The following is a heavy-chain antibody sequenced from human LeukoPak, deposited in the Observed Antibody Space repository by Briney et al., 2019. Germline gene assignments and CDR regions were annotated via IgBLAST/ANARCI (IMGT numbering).Heavy chain of an antibody. V-gene: IGHV4-34*01. J-gene: IGHJ5*02. Sequence: PSETLSLTCAVYGGSFSGYYWSWIRQPPGKGLEWIGEINHSGSTNYNPSLKSRVTISVDTSKNQFSLKLSSVTAADTGVYYCARGDYGNSNWFDPWGQGTLVTVSS. CDR1: GGSFSGYY. CDR2: INHSGST. D-gene: IGHD4-17*01. CDR3: ARGDYGNSNWFDP.